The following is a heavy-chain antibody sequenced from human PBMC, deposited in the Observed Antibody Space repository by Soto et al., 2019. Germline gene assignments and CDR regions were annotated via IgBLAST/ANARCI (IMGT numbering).Heavy chain of an antibody. CDR1: GLSFWIYA. Sequence: GGSLKLSSAASGLSFWIYAMHWVCKAQGKGLERVAVISHDGSNKFYRDYVKGRFTISRDNSKNTLYLQINSLRYEDTAVYYCARGDREDIAVVIGVRPGEYGVDVWGQGTTVTVSS. D-gene: IGHD2-15*01. V-gene: IGHV3-30-3*01. J-gene: IGHJ6*02. CDR3: ARGDREDIAVVIGVRPGEYGVDV. CDR2: ISHDGSNK.